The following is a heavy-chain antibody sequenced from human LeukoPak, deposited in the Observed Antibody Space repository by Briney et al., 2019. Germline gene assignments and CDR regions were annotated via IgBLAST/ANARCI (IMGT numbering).Heavy chain of an antibody. CDR2: MNPNSGNT. CDR3: ARGSTYYDIWNGYYYYMDV. D-gene: IGHD3-3*01. CDR1: GYTFTSYD. Sequence: ASVKVSCKASGYTFTSYDINWVRQATGQGLEWMGWMNPNSGNTGYAQKFQGRVTMTRNTSISTAYMELSSLRSEDTAVYYCARGSTYYDIWNGYYYYMDVWGKGTTVTVSS. V-gene: IGHV1-8*01. J-gene: IGHJ6*03.